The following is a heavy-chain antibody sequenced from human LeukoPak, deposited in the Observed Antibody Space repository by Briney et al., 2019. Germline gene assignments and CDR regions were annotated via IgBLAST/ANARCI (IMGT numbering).Heavy chain of an antibody. D-gene: IGHD6-19*01. CDR3: ARQAVAGTTLFDY. CDR2: IYTSGST. J-gene: IGHJ4*02. CDR1: GGSISSYY. Sequence: SETLSLTCTVSGGSISSYYWSWLRQPAGEGLEWIGRIYTSGSTNYNPSLKSRVTMSVDTSKNQFSLKLSSVTAADTAVYYCARQAVAGTTLFDYWGQGTLVTVSS. V-gene: IGHV4-4*07.